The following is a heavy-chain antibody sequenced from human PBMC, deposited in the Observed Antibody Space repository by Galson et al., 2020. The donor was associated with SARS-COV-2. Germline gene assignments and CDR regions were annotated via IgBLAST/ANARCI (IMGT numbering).Heavy chain of an antibody. D-gene: IGHD1-26*01. CDR2: ISYDGSNK. V-gene: IGHV3-30-3*01. CDR3: ASSVVGATFDY. Sequence: GGSLRLSCAASGFTFSSYAMHWVRQAPGKGLEWVAVISYDGSNKYYADSVKGRFTISRDNSKNTLYLQMNSLRAEDTAVYYCASSVVGATFDYWGQGTLVTVSS. CDR1: GFTFSSYA. J-gene: IGHJ4*02.